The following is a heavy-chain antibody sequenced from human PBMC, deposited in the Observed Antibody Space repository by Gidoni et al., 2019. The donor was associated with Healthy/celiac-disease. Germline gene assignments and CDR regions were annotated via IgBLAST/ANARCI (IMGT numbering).Heavy chain of an antibody. V-gene: IGHV1-24*01. CDR3: ATGAYGTRYFQH. CDR2: FDPEDGET. Sequence: QVQLVQSGAEVKKPGAAVKVSCKISGYTLTELSMHWVRQAPGKGLEWMGGFDPEDGETIYAQKFQGRVTMTEDTSTDTAYMELSSLRSEDTAVYYCATGAYGTRYFQHWGQGTLVTVSS. J-gene: IGHJ1*01. D-gene: IGHD3-10*01. CDR1: GYTLTELS.